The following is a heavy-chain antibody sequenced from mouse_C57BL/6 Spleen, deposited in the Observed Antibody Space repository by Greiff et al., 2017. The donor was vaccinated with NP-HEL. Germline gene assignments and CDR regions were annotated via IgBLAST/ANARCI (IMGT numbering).Heavy chain of an antibody. Sequence: ESGPGLVKPSQSLSLSCSASGYSFTSGYFWYLIRQPPGNKLEWMGFISYDGSNNYNPSLKNRISITRDTSKNTSFLELNSVTTEDTATYYCASRLGRGYFDYWGKGTTLTVSS. CDR1: GYSFTSGYF. CDR2: ISYDGSN. J-gene: IGHJ2*01. D-gene: IGHD3-2*02. CDR3: ASRLGRGYFDY. V-gene: IGHV3-6*01.